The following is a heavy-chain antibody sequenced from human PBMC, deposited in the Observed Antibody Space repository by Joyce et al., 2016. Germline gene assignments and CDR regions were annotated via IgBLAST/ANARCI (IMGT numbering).Heavy chain of an antibody. CDR1: GLTFRTTW. V-gene: IGHV3-15*01. CDR2: IKSKKDGGTL. CDR3: TTDPRY. Sequence: VQLVESGGGLVQPGESLRLSCGVSGLTFRTTWMSWVRQARGKGLEWIGRIKSKKDGGTLDYIETVKGRFTLSRDDSTNAVYLQMDSLKIEDTAMDYCTTDPRYWGRGTLVTVSS. J-gene: IGHJ4*02.